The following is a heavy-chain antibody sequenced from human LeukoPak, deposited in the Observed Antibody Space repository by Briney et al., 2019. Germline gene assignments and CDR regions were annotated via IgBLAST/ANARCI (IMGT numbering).Heavy chain of an antibody. CDR2: ISAYNGNT. CDR1: GYTFTSYG. CDR3: ARVYAWHGGVDISRYFDY. Sequence: ASVKVSCKASGYTFTSYGISWVRQAPGQGLEWMGWISAYNGNTNYAQKLQGRVTMTTDTSTSTAYMELRSLRSDATAVYYCARVYAWHGGVDISRYFDYWGQGTLVTVSS. J-gene: IGHJ4*02. V-gene: IGHV1-18*04. D-gene: IGHD3-9*01.